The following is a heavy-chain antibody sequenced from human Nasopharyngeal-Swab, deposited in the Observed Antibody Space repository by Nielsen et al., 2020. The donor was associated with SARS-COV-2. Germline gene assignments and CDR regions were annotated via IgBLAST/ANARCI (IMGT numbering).Heavy chain of an antibody. CDR3: ARDADYYGSGSYLGY. D-gene: IGHD3-10*01. CDR2: ISSSGSTI. Sequence: GGSLRLSCAASGFTFSDYYMSWIRQAPGKGLEWVSYISSSGSTIYYADSVKGRFTISRDNAKSSLYLQMNSLRAEDTAVYYCARDADYYGSGSYLGYWGQGTLVTVSS. J-gene: IGHJ4*02. CDR1: GFTFSDYY. V-gene: IGHV3-11*04.